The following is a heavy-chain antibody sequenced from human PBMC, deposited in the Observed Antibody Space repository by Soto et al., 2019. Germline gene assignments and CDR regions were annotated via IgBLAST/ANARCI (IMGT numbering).Heavy chain of an antibody. CDR2: IIPIFGTA. CDR3: ARSGDDFWSGYYGNYYYYGMDV. D-gene: IGHD3-3*01. Sequence: GASVKVSCKASGGTFSSYAISWVRQAPGQGLEWMGGIIPIFGTANYAQKFQGRVTITADESTSTAYMELSSLRSEDTAVYYCARSGDDFWSGYYGNYYYYGMDVWGQGTTVTVSS. J-gene: IGHJ6*02. V-gene: IGHV1-69*13. CDR1: GGTFSSYA.